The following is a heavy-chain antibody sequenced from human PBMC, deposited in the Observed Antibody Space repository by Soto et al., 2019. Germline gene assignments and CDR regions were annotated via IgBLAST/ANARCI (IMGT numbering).Heavy chain of an antibody. D-gene: IGHD1-20*01. CDR3: ARADEYNAYGMDV. Sequence: ASVKVSCKASGYTFSNFAIHWVRQAPGQRPEWMGWIFAGDGDTEYSQKFQDRVTITRDTSASTAYMDLTTLRSEDTAVYYCARADEYNAYGMDVWGQGTTVTVSS. CDR1: GYTFSNFA. V-gene: IGHV1-3*01. J-gene: IGHJ6*02. CDR2: IFAGDGDT.